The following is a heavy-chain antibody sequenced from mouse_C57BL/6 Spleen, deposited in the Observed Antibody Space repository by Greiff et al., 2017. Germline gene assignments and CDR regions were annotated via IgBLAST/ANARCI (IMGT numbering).Heavy chain of an antibody. V-gene: IGHV5-6*01. D-gene: IGHD1-1*01. CDR1: GFTFSSYG. CDR2: ISSGGSYT. J-gene: IGHJ3*01. Sequence: EVQLVESGGDLVKPGGSLKLSCAASGFTFSSYGMSWVRQTPDKRLEWVATISSGGSYTYYPDSVKGRFTISRDNAKNTLYLQLSSLKSEDTAMYYCARHGGGSSYEAWFAYWGQGTLVTVSA. CDR3: ARHGGGSSYEAWFAY.